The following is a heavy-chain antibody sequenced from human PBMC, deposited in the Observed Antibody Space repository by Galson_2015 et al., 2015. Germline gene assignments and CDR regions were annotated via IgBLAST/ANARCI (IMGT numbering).Heavy chain of an antibody. V-gene: IGHV2-5*02. CDR1: GVSLATSGAG. CDR2: ITWDDDR. Sequence: PALVKPTQILTLPRTFSGVSLATSGAGAGGIRQPPGRDLELLAVITWDDDRSHSPSLRSRLTVTKDTSKNQVVLTMTNMDPADTATYFGAHRLGGGTYSWNSCLFDYWGQGTLVTVSS. CDR3: AHRLGGGTYSWNSCLFDY. J-gene: IGHJ4*02. D-gene: IGHD1-26*01.